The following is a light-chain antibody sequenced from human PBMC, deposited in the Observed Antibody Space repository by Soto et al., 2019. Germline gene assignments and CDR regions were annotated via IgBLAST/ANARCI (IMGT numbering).Light chain of an antibody. J-gene: IGKJ5*01. V-gene: IGKV3D-15*01. Sequence: MRQSPATLSVSPGERATLSCRASQSISSNLAWYQQKPGQAPRLLIYGASTRATGIPARFSGSGSGTDFTLTISGLEPADLGVYYCQQRHNWPITFGQGTRLEI. CDR3: QQRHNWPIT. CDR1: QSISSN. CDR2: GAS.